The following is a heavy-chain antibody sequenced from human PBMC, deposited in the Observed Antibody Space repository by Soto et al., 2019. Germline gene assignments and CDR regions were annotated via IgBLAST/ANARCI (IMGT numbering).Heavy chain of an antibody. D-gene: IGHD1-1*01. CDR1: GGTFSTSA. J-gene: IGHJ6*02. Sequence: QVHLVQSGAEVKKPGSSVKVSCKASGGTFSTSAISWVRQAPGQGLEWVGGIMPVFPTPDYAQNFQGRVTITADEATSTAYLEPTSLRADDTAVYYCARDKDRLQFGGNYYSILDVWGQGTAIAVSS. CDR3: ARDKDRLQFGGNYYSILDV. V-gene: IGHV1-69*12. CDR2: IMPVFPTP.